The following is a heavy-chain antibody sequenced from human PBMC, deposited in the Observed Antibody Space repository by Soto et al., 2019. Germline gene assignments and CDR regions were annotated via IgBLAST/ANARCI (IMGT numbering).Heavy chain of an antibody. CDR2: ISSSSSYI. Sequence: EVQLVESGGGLVKPGGSLRLSCAASGFTFSSYSMNWVRQAPGKGLEWVSSISSSSSYIYYADSEKGRFTISRDNAKNSLYLQMNSLRAEDTAVYYFARDHPSRYCSGGSCYPESYYYYMDVWGKGTTVTVSS. CDR1: GFTFSSYS. CDR3: ARDHPSRYCSGGSCYPESYYYYMDV. D-gene: IGHD2-15*01. V-gene: IGHV3-21*01. J-gene: IGHJ6*03.